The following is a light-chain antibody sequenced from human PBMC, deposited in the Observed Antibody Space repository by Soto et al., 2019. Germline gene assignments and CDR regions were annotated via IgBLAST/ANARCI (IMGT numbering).Light chain of an antibody. Sequence: QSALTQPASVSGSPGQSVTISCTGPRSDIGDSNFISWYQHSPGKAPRLLIYEVNNRPXXXXXXXSGXKAGNTASLTISGLLDDDEADYFCASFRSGTILVFGSGTKVTVL. CDR3: ASFRSGTILV. V-gene: IGLV2-14*01. J-gene: IGLJ1*01. CDR1: RSDIGDSNF. CDR2: EVN.